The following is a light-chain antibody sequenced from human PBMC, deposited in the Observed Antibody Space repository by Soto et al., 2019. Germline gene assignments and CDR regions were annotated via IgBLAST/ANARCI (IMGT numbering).Light chain of an antibody. V-gene: IGKV1-39*01. CDR2: AAS. Sequence: DIQMTQSPSSLSASVGDRVTITCRASQSINSYLCWYQQKPGKAPRLLIYAASTLQSGVPSRFSGSGSGTDFTLTISSLRPEDFGTSYCQESYSAPHFSFGPGTKVEI. CDR1: QSINSY. CDR3: QESYSAPHFS. J-gene: IGKJ3*01.